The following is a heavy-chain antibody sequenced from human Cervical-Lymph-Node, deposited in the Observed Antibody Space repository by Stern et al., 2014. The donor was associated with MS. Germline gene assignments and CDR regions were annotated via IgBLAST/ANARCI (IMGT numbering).Heavy chain of an antibody. CDR3: VRTGYADY. CDR2: ISVKNGHT. D-gene: IGHD3/OR15-3a*01. J-gene: IGHJ4*02. Sequence: VQLVQSGAEVKKPGASVKVSCKASGYTFTSFAISWVRQAPGQGLEWMGWISVKNGHTNYAQNLQGRVTLTTDTSTNTVYMELKGLKSDDTAVYYCVRTGYADYWGQGTLVIVSS. CDR1: GYTFTSFA. V-gene: IGHV1-18*01.